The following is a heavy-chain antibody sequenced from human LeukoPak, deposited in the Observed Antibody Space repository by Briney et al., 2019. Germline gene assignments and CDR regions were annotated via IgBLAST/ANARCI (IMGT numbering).Heavy chain of an antibody. CDR2: IYYSGST. Sequence: PSETLSLTCAVYGGSFSGDFWSWIRQPPGKGLEWIGSIYYSGSTYYNPSLKSRVTISVDTSKNQFSLKLSSVTAADTAVYYCARLYYYDSSGYYLGAYYYYYMDVWGKGTTVTISS. CDR3: ARLYYYDSSGYYLGAYYYYYMDV. CDR1: GGSFSGDF. D-gene: IGHD3-22*01. V-gene: IGHV4-34*01. J-gene: IGHJ6*03.